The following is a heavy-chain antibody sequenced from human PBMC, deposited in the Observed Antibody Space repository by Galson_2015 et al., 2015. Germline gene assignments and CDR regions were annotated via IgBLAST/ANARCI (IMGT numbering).Heavy chain of an antibody. CDR2: IIPIFGTA. D-gene: IGHD6-19*01. J-gene: IGHJ1*01. CDR3: ASRIAVAGTSYFQH. CDR1: GGTFSSYA. V-gene: IGHV1-69*13. Sequence: SVKVSCKASGGTFSSYAISWVRQAPGQGLEWMGGIIPIFGTANYAQKFQGRVTITADESTSTAYMELSSLRSEDTAVYYCASRIAVAGTSYFQHWGQGTLVTVSS.